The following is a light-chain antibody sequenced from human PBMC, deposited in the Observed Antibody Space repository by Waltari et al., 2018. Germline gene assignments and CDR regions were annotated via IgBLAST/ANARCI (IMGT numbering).Light chain of an antibody. CDR1: QSISSW. CDR3: QHYSSYPPT. Sequence: QLPQSPSTLSASVADRVTITCRTSQSISSWVAWYQQKPGKAPKLLIYKASSLERDVPSRFSGSGGGAEFTLTLSSLQPDDFATFDCQHYSSYPPTFGGGTKVQIK. CDR2: KAS. J-gene: IGKJ4*01. V-gene: IGKV1-5*03.